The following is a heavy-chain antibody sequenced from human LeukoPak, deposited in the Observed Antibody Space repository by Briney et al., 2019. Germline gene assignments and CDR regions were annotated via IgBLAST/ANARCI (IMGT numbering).Heavy chain of an antibody. CDR1: GGSISSGGYS. J-gene: IGHJ4*02. Sequence: SETLSLTCAVSGGSISSGGYSWTWLRQPPGKGLEWIGYIHYSGSAYYNPSLKSRVTISVDTSKNQFSLKLSSVTAADTAVYFCARVAAAGNYYFDYWGQGTLVTVSS. V-gene: IGHV4-30-4*07. CDR2: IHYSGSA. CDR3: ARVAAAGNYYFDY. D-gene: IGHD6-13*01.